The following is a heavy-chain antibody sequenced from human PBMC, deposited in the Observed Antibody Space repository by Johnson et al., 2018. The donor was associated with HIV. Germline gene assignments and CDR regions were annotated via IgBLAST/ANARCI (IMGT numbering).Heavy chain of an antibody. CDR3: EAVVSAFDI. CDR2: INWNGGST. D-gene: IGHD2-15*01. V-gene: IGHV3-20*04. J-gene: IGHJ3*02. Sequence: VQLVESGGDLVQPGGSLRLSCIGSGFTFSHNWMSWVRQAPGKGLEWVSGINWNGGSTGYADSVKGRFTISRDNAKNSLYLQMNSLRAEDTALYYCEAVVSAFDIWGQGTMVTVSS. CDR1: GFTFSHNW.